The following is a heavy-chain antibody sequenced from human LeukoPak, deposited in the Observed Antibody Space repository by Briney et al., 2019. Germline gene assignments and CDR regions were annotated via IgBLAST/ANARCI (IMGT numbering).Heavy chain of an antibody. D-gene: IGHD6-6*01. J-gene: IGHJ4*02. CDR3: ARGAARTPTFDY. Sequence: GGSLRLSCAASGFTCSSYAMHWPRQAPGKGLEYVSDISSNGGSKYYANSVKGRFTISRDNSKNTLYLQMGSLRAEDMAVYYCARGAARTPTFDYWGQGTLVTVSS. CDR2: ISSNGGSK. CDR1: GFTCSSYA. V-gene: IGHV3-64*01.